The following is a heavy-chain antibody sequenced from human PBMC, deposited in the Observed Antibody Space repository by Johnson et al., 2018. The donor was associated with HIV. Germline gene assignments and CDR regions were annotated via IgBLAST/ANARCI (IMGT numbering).Heavy chain of an antibody. J-gene: IGHJ3*02. CDR1: GFTFSSYD. V-gene: IGHV3-13*01. D-gene: IGHD2/OR15-2a*01. CDR2: IGPAADT. Sequence: VQLVESGGGVVRPGGSLRLSCAASGFTFSSYDIHWVRQATGKGLESVSPIGPAADTYYPGSVKGRFTIPRENAKNSLYLQMNSLRAGDTAVYYCARDPSNSRGWLGDAFDIWGQGTMVTVSS. CDR3: ARDPSNSRGWLGDAFDI.